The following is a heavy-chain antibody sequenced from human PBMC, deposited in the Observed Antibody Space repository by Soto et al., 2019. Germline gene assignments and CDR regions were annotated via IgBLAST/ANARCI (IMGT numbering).Heavy chain of an antibody. V-gene: IGHV3-48*03. CDR1: GFTFSSYE. Sequence: QPGGSLRLSCAASGFTFSSYEMNWVRQAPGKGLEWVSYISSSGSTIFYADSVKGRFTISRDNAKELLYLQMNSLRDEDTAVYYCAREPTTAVVNYGMDVWGQGTTVTVSS. J-gene: IGHJ6*02. CDR3: AREPTTAVVNYGMDV. CDR2: ISSSGSTI. D-gene: IGHD6-13*01.